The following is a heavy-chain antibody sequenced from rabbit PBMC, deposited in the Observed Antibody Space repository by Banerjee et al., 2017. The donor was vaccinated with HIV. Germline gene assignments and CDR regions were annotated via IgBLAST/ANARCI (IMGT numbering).Heavy chain of an antibody. Sequence: QSLEESGGDLVKPGASLTLTCTASGFSFSSSYYMCWVRQAPGKGLEWIGCINTSSGTTYYASWAKGRFTISETSSTTVTLQMTSLTAADTATYFCARGYTYDYAGYAYALNLWGQGTLVTVS. CDR3: ARGYTYDYAGYAYALNL. V-gene: IGHV1S40*01. CDR1: GFSFSSSYY. D-gene: IGHD6-1*01. CDR2: INTSSGTT. J-gene: IGHJ4*01.